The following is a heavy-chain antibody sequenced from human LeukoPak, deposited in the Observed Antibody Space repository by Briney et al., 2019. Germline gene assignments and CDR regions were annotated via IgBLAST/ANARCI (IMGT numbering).Heavy chain of an antibody. CDR2: INTNTGNP. CDR1: GYTFTIYA. D-gene: IGHD5-12*01. J-gene: IGHJ4*02. Sequence: ASVKVSCKASGYTFTIYAMNWVRQAPGQGLEWMGWINTNTGNPTYAQGFTGRFVFSLDTSVSTAYLQISSLKAEDTAVYYCAREFGYSGYDSEDSFDYDYWGQGTLVTVSS. V-gene: IGHV7-4-1*02. CDR3: AREFGYSGYDSEDSFDYDY.